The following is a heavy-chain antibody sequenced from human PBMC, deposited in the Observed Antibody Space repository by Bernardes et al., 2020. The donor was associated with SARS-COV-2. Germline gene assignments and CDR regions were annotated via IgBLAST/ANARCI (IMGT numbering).Heavy chain of an antibody. J-gene: IGHJ4*02. Sequence: GGSLRLSCAASGFTFGAYWMDWVRQTPEKGLEWVANINQDGSETHYLDSVKGRFTVSRDNPKNSMYLHMNSLRAEDTAVYYCTRALDYWGQGTPVTVSS. CDR2: INQDGSET. CDR1: GFTFGAYW. V-gene: IGHV3-7*04. CDR3: TRALDY.